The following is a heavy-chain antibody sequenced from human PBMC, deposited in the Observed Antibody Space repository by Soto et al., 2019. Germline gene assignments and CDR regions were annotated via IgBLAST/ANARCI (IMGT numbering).Heavy chain of an antibody. D-gene: IGHD2-2*02. V-gene: IGHV4-61*01. CDR1: GGSVSSGSYY. Sequence: PSETLSLTCTDSGGSVSSGSYYWSWIRQPPGKGLEWIGYIYYSGSTNYNPSLKSRVTISVDTSKNQFSLKLSSVTAADTAVYYCAREEYCSSTSCHTDSYYYYYGMDVWGQGTTVTVSS. CDR3: AREEYCSSTSCHTDSYYYYYGMDV. CDR2: IYYSGST. J-gene: IGHJ6*02.